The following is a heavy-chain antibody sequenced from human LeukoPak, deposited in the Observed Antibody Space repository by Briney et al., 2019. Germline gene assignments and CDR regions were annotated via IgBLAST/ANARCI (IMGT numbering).Heavy chain of an antibody. CDR2: IRYDGSNK. CDR3: AKDKRWKTYYYASGSYYFDY. D-gene: IGHD3-10*01. V-gene: IGHV3-30*02. Sequence: GGSLRLSCAASGFTFSTYGMHWVRQAPGKGLEWVAFIRYDGSNKCYADSVKGRFTISRDNSKNTLYLQMNSLRAEDTAVYYCAKDKRWKTYYYASGSYYFDYWGQGTLVTVSS. J-gene: IGHJ4*02. CDR1: GFTFSTYG.